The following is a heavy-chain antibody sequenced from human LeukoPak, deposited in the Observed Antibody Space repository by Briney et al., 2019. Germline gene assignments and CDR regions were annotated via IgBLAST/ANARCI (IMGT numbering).Heavy chain of an antibody. CDR3: AKGVRGSHPPTNWFDP. V-gene: IGHV3-23*01. CDR1: GFTFSSYA. D-gene: IGHD3-16*01. Sequence: GGSLRLSCAASGFTFSSYAMSWVRQAPGKGLEWVSAISGSGGSTYYADSVKGRFTISRDNSKNTLYLQMNSLRAEDTAVYYCAKGVRGSHPPTNWFDPWGQGTLVTVSS. J-gene: IGHJ5*02. CDR2: ISGSGGST.